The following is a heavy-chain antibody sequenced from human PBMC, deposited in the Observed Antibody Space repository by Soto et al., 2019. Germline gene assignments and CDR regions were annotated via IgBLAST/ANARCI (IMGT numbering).Heavy chain of an antibody. CDR3: ARGLGGSYSWYYYYGMDV. V-gene: IGHV4-34*01. J-gene: IGHJ6*02. D-gene: IGHD1-26*01. Sequence: PSETPSLTRAVYGGAFSGYYWSWIRPPPGEGLEWIGEINHSGSTNYNPSLKSRVTISVDTSKNQFSLKLSSVTAADTAVYYCARGLGGSYSWYYYYGMDVWGQGTTVTVSS. CDR1: GGAFSGYY. CDR2: INHSGST.